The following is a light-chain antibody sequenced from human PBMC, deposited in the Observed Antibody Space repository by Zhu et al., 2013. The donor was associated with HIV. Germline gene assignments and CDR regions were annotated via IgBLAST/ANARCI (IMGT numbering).Light chain of an antibody. CDR1: QSISNW. Sequence: DIQLTQSPSTLATSVGDRVTITCRASQSISNWLAWYQQKPGKAPKLLIYDASKLESGVPSRFSGSGSGTEFSLTISSLQADDFATYYCQQFHRYPWTFGQGTKVE. CDR2: DAS. V-gene: IGKV1-5*01. J-gene: IGKJ1*01. CDR3: QQFHRYPWT.